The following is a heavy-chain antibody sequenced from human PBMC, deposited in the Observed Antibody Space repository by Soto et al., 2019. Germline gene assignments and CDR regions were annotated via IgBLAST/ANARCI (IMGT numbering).Heavy chain of an antibody. V-gene: IGHV1-58*02. CDR2: VDVGSGDT. CDR3: VADIGFQRAVFDY. CDR1: GYTFTSYA. J-gene: IGHJ4*02. Sequence: GASVKVSCKASGYTFTSYAMHWVRQARGQSLEWIGWVDVGSGDTNYAQKFQERVTITRDMSTSTAYMELSSLRSEDTAVYYCVADIGFQRAVFDYWGQGTLVTVSS. D-gene: IGHD6-25*01.